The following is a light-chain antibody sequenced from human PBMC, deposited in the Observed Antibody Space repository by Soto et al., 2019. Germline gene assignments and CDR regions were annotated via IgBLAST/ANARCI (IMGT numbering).Light chain of an antibody. Sequence: EMLMTQSPATLSLAPGDTATLSCRATHSVSSNLVWYQQKPGQAPRLLIYDTSTRASDVPARFSGSGSGTEFTLTISSLQSEDFVVYYCQHYDNWPRAPLTFGGGTKVDIK. V-gene: IGKV3-15*01. CDR1: HSVSSN. J-gene: IGKJ4*01. CDR2: DTS. CDR3: QHYDNWPRAPLT.